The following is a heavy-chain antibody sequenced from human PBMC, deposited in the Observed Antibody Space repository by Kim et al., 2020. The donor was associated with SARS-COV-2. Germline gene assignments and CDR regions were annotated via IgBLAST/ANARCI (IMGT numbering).Heavy chain of an antibody. CDR1: GFTFSSYS. CDR2: ISSSSSYI. V-gene: IGHV3-21*01. J-gene: IGHJ6*02. Sequence: GGSLRLSCAASGFTFSSYSMNWVRQAPGKGLEWVSSISSSSSYIYYADSVKGRFTISRDNAKNSLYLQMNSLRAEDTAVYYCARDRPLVAATGSGGSSGMDVWGQGTTVTVSS. CDR3: ARDRPLVAATGSGGSSGMDV. D-gene: IGHD2-15*01.